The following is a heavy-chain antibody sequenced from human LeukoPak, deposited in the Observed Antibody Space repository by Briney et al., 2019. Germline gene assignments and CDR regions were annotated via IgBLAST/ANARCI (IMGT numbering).Heavy chain of an antibody. V-gene: IGHV3-11*01. Sequence: GGSLRPSCAASGFTFSDYYMSWIRQAPGKGLEWVSYISSSGSTIYYADSVKGRFTISRDNAKNSLYLQMNSLRAEDTAVYYCARDLALYYDILTGQGPSTTTTVFVGMDVWGQGTTVTVSS. D-gene: IGHD3-9*01. J-gene: IGHJ6*02. CDR1: GFTFSDYY. CDR3: ARDLALYYDILTGQGPSTTTTVFVGMDV. CDR2: ISSSGSTI.